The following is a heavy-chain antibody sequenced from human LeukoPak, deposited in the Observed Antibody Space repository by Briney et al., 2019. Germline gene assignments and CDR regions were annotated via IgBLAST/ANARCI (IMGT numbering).Heavy chain of an antibody. D-gene: IGHD3-22*01. V-gene: IGHV1-46*01. J-gene: IGHJ4*02. Sequence: GASAKVSCKASGYTFTSYYMHWVRQAPGQGLEWMGIINPSGGSTSYAQKFQGRVTMTRDTSTSTVYMELSSLRSEDTAVYYCARVDIKGGYYDSSGYSLFDYWGQGTLVTVSS. CDR3: ARVDIKGGYYDSSGYSLFDY. CDR2: INPSGGST. CDR1: GYTFTSYY.